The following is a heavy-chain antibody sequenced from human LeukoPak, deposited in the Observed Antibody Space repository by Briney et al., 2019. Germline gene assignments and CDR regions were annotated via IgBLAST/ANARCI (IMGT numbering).Heavy chain of an antibody. D-gene: IGHD3-22*01. CDR1: GGSISSSSYY. J-gene: IGHJ4*02. CDR3: ARLTAYYYDSSGYYSPLYFDY. CDR2: IYYSRST. V-gene: IGHV4-39*01. Sequence: PSETLSLSCTVSGGSISSSSYYWGWIRQPSGKGLEWIGSIYYSRSTYYNPSLKSRVTISVDTSKNQFSLKLSSVTAADTAVYYCARLTAYYYDSSGYYSPLYFDYWGQGTLVTVSS.